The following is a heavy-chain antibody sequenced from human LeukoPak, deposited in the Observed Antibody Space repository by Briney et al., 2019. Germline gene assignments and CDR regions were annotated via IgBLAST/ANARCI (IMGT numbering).Heavy chain of an antibody. CDR1: GFTFPSSA. CDR2: IVVGSGNT. Sequence: SVKVSCKASGFTFPSSAVQWVRLACGQRLEWIGWIVVGSGNTNYAQNFQERATITRDMSTSTAYMELSSLRSEDTAVYYCAAAPYRGPPVVFDIGGKGTMVTVS. CDR3: AAAPYRGPPVVFDI. D-gene: IGHD1-26*01. J-gene: IGHJ3*02. V-gene: IGHV1-58*01.